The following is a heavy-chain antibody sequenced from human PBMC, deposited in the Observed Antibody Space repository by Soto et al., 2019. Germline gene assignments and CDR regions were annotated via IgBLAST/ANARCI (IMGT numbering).Heavy chain of an antibody. V-gene: IGHV1-18*01. D-gene: IGHD4-17*01. Sequence: QVQLVQSGAEVKKPGAPVKVSCKASGYTFTSYGISWVRQAPGQGLEWMGWISAYNGNTNYAQKLQGRVTMTTDTCTSTGCMELRSLRSDDTAVYYCARTYGDPIFWWFDRWGQGTLVTVSS. J-gene: IGHJ5*02. CDR2: ISAYNGNT. CDR3: ARTYGDPIFWWFDR. CDR1: GYTFTSYG.